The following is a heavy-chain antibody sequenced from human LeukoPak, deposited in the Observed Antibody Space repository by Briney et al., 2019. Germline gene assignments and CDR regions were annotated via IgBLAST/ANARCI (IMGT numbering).Heavy chain of an antibody. J-gene: IGHJ4*02. V-gene: IGHV3-49*03. CDR3: TRDRGAYNLYDY. CDR2: IRSKTYGETA. Sequence: GGSLRLSCTASGFTFGDYAMSWIRQAPGKGLEWVGFIRSKTYGETADYAVSVKGRFTISRDDSKAIAYLQMNSLKTEDTAMYHCTRDRGAYNLYDYWGQGTLVTVSS. CDR1: GFTFGDYA. D-gene: IGHD1-1*01.